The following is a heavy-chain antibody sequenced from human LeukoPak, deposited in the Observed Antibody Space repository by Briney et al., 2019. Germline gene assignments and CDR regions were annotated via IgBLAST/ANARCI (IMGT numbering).Heavy chain of an antibody. D-gene: IGHD3-9*01. CDR3: VKRTTDYYYYDY. CDR1: GFTFSTYP. J-gene: IGHJ4*02. Sequence: GGSLRLSCSASGFTFSTYPMHWVRQAPGRGLEYVSSISSDGDSTYYADSVKGRFTISRDNSKNPLYLQTSSLRAEDTAVYYCVKRTTDYYYYDYWGRGTLVTVSS. V-gene: IGHV3-64D*06. CDR2: ISSDGDST.